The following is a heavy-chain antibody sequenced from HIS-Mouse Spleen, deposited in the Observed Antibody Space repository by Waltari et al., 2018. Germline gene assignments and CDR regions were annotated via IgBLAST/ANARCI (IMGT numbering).Heavy chain of an antibody. V-gene: IGHV4-39*07. CDR1: GGSISSSLYY. Sequence: QLQLQESGPGLVKPSETLSLTCTVSGGSISSSLYYWGWIRQPPRKGLEWIGSIYYSGSTYYNPSLKSRVTISVDTSKNQFSLKLSSVTAADTAVYYCAREIPYSSSWYDWYFDLWGRGTLVTVSS. J-gene: IGHJ2*01. D-gene: IGHD6-13*01. CDR3: AREIPYSSSWYDWYFDL. CDR2: IYYSGST.